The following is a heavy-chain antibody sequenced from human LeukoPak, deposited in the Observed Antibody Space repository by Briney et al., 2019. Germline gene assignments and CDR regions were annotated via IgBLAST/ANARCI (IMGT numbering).Heavy chain of an antibody. CDR3: ARQVSDYYYHYMDV. Sequence: SETLSLTCTVSGASISTSTYYWGWVRQPPGKGLEWIGNIYYCGTTYYNPSLKSRVTISEDTSRSRFSLMLSSVTAADTAIYFCARQVSDYYYHYMDVWGEGTTVIVSS. CDR1: GASISTSTYY. CDR2: IYYCGTT. J-gene: IGHJ6*03. V-gene: IGHV4-39*01.